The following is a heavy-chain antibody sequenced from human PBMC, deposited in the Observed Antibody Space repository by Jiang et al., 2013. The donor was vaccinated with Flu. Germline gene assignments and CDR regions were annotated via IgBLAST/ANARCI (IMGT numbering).Heavy chain of an antibody. J-gene: IGHJ6*03. V-gene: IGHV4-34*12. CDR2: VIHSGST. CDR3: ARALYYKDV. CDR1: GGSFSGYY. Sequence: LLKPSETLSLTCAVYGGSFSGYYWTWIRQPPGKRLEWIGEVIHSGSTNYNPSLKSRVTISVDTSKNQFSLKLSSVTAADTAVYYCARALYYKDVWGQGTTVTVSS.